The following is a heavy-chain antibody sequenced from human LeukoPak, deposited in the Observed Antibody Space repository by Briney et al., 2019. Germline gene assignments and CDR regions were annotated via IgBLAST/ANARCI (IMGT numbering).Heavy chain of an antibody. CDR1: GESFSGYY. J-gene: IGHJ4*02. V-gene: IGHV4-34*01. CDR3: ARVEYSYGSRFDY. Sequence: PSETLSLTCAVYGESFSGYYWSWIRQPPGKGLEWIGEINHSGSTNYNPSLKSRVTISVDTSKNQFSLKLSSVTAADTAVYYCARVEYSYGSRFDYWGQGTLVTVSS. D-gene: IGHD5-18*01. CDR2: INHSGST.